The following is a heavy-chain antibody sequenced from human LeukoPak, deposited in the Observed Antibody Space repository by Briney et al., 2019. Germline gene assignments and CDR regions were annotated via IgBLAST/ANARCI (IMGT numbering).Heavy chain of an antibody. D-gene: IGHD6-13*01. J-gene: IGHJ4*02. V-gene: IGHV3-30*18. CDR3: AKMVIAAAAARDY. CDR2: ISYDGSSK. Sequence: GRSLRLSCAASGFTFSSYGMHWVRQAPGKGLEWVAVISYDGSSKYYADSVKGRFTISRDNSKNTLYLQMNSLRAEDTAVYYCAKMVIAAAAARDYWGQGTLVTVSS. CDR1: GFTFSSYG.